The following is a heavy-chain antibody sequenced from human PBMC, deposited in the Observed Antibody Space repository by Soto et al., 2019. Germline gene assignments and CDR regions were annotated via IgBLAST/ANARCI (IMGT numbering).Heavy chain of an antibody. CDR1: GFTFSSYW. J-gene: IGHJ4*02. CDR3: ARVRGVTNPQDYFDY. CDR2: IKQDGSEK. D-gene: IGHD4-17*01. Sequence: EVQLVESGGGLVQPGGSLRLSCAASGFTFSSYWMSWVRQAPGKGLEWVANIKQDGSEKYYVDSVKGRFTISRDNAKNSLYLQMNSLRAEDTAVYYCARVRGVTNPQDYFDYWGQGTLVTVSS. V-gene: IGHV3-7*01.